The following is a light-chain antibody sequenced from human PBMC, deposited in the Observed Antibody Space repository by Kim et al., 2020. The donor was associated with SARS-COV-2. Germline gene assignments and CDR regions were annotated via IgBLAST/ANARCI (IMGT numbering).Light chain of an antibody. CDR3: LQSYNTRNT. J-gene: IGKJ5*01. CDR2: AAS. Sequence: DIQMTQSPSSLSASVGDRITITCRASQNIHMYLNWYQHRPGKAPKVLIYAASSLETGVPSRFSGSGSGTEFTLSISSLQPEDSATYYCLQSYNTRNTFGQGTRLEIK. CDR1: QNIHMY. V-gene: IGKV1-39*01.